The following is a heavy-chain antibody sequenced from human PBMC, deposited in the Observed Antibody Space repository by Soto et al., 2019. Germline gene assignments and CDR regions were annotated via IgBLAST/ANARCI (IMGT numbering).Heavy chain of an antibody. D-gene: IGHD3-3*01. CDR2: IIPIFGTA. J-gene: IGHJ4*02. CDR3: AGTYYDFWSGYVSYFDY. Sequence: SVKVSCKASGGTFSGYAISWVRQAPGQGLEWMGGIIPIFGTANYAQKFQGRVTITADKSTSTAYMELSSLRSEDTAVYYCAGTYYDFWSGYVSYFDYWGQGTLVTVSS. V-gene: IGHV1-69*06. CDR1: GGTFSGYA.